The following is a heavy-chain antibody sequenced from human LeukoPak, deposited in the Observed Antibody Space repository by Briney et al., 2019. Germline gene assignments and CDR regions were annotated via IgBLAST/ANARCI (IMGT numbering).Heavy chain of an antibody. V-gene: IGHV1-2*02. CDR2: INPNSGGT. D-gene: IGHD3-10*01. CDR3: AREAYDSGSFRTDYYYMDV. CDR1: GYTFTGYY. Sequence: ASVKVSCKASGYTFTGYYMHWVRQAPGQGLEWMGWINPNSGGTNSAQKFQGRVTVTRDTSISTAYMELSRLRSDDTAVYYCAREAYDSGSFRTDYYYMDVWGKGTTVTISS. J-gene: IGHJ6*03.